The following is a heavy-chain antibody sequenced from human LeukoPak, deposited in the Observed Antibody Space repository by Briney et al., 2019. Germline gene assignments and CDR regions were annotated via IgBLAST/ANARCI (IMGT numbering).Heavy chain of an antibody. V-gene: IGHV4-39*01. D-gene: IGHD4-17*01. Sequence: SETLSLTCAVSGGSISSNYYYWGWIRQPPGKGLEWIGSIYYSGSTYYNPSLKSRVTISVDTSKNQFSLKLSSVTAADTAVYYCTRLYGDYTHYFDYWGQGTLVTVSS. CDR2: IYYSGST. J-gene: IGHJ4*02. CDR3: TRLYGDYTHYFDY. CDR1: GGSISSNYYY.